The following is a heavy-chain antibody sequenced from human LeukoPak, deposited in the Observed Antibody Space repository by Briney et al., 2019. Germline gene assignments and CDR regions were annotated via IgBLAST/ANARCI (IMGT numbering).Heavy chain of an antibody. V-gene: IGHV4-59*01. Sequence: PSETLSLTCTISGGSMSSNYWSWIRQPPGKGLEWIGYIYYSGSTNYNPSLKSRVSISVDTSKSQFSLRLNSVTAADTALYYCARGGWSLDYWGQGTLVAVSS. D-gene: IGHD6-19*01. CDR3: ARGGWSLDY. CDR2: IYYSGST. CDR1: GGSMSSNY. J-gene: IGHJ4*02.